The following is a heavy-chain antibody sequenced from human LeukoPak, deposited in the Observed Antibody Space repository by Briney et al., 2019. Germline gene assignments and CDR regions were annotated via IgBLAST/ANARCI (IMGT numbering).Heavy chain of an antibody. J-gene: IGHJ4*02. CDR3: AKDLGGNVTY. D-gene: IGHD3-16*01. V-gene: IGHV3-30*02. CDR1: GFTFSSNG. CDR2: IRYDGSNK. Sequence: GGSLRLSCRASGFTFSSNGLHWVRQAPGKGLEWVAFIRYDGSNKYYADSVKGRFTISRDNSKNTLYLQMNSLRAEDTAVYYCAKDLGGNVTYWGQGTLVTVSS.